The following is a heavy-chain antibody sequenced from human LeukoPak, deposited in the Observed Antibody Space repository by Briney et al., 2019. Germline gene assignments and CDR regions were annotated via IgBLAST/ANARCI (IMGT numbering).Heavy chain of an antibody. CDR2: IIPIFGTA. V-gene: IGHV1-69*05. Sequence: SVKVSCKASGGTFSSYAISWVRQAPGQGLEWMRGIIPIFGTANYAQKFQGRVTITTDESTSTAYMELSSLRSEDTAVYYCARTWYGELLSYYYMDVWRTGTTVTVSS. CDR3: ARTWYGELLSYYYMDV. J-gene: IGHJ6*03. CDR1: GGTFSSYA. D-gene: IGHD3-10*01.